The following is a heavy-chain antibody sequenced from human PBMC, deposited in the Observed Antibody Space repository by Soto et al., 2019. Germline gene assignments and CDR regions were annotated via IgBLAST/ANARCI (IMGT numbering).Heavy chain of an antibody. CDR2: ISGDGTYI. CDR3: ARSYSSASWYSQD. CDR1: GFIFSSYY. D-gene: IGHD6-19*01. V-gene: IGHV3-21*01. J-gene: IGHJ1*01. Sequence: VQLAESGGGLVKPGGSLRLSCAASGFIFSSYYMNWVRQAPGKGLEWVSSISGDGTYIYYEDSVRGRYTISRDNARNSLNLQVNSLRAEDTAVYYCARSYSSASWYSQDWSEGTLGAVSA.